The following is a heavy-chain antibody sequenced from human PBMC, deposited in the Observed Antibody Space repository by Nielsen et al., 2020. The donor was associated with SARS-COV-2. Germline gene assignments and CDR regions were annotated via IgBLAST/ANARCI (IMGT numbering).Heavy chain of an antibody. CDR1: GFTFSDYY. CDR3: ARDKDHSIPGGFDP. V-gene: IGHV3-11*01. CDR2: ISSSGSTI. J-gene: IGHJ5*02. D-gene: IGHD1-14*01. Sequence: GESLKISCAASGFTFSDYYMSWIRQAPGKGLEWVSYISSSGSTIYYADSVKGRFTISRDNAKNSLYLQMNSLRAEDTAVYYCARDKDHSIPGGFDPWGQGTLVTVSS.